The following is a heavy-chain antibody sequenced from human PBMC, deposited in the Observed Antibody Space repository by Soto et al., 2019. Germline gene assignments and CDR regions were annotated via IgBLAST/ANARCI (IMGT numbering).Heavy chain of an antibody. D-gene: IGHD3-16*01. V-gene: IGHV3-23*01. CDR3: AKERAYDYPLGY. CDR1: GFTFSSYA. CDR2: ISGSGGST. Sequence: ETLSLSCAASGFTFSSYAMSWVRQAPGKGLEWVSAISGSGGSTYYADSVKGRFTISRDNSKTTLYLQMNSLRAEDTAVYYCAKERAYDYPLGYWGQGTLVTVS. J-gene: IGHJ4*02.